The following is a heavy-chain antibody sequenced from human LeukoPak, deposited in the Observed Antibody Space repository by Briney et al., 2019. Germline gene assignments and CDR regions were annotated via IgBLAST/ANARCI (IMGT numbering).Heavy chain of an antibody. J-gene: IGHJ5*02. V-gene: IGHV3-13*01. CDR3: ARGGTGTTNWFDP. D-gene: IGHD1-1*01. CDR1: GFTFSSYD. Sequence: PGGSLRLSCAASGFTFSSYDMHWVRQPTGKGLEWVSSIGSAGDTYYPGSVKGRFTISRENAKNSLYLQMNSLRAGDTAVYYCARGGTGTTNWFDPWGQGTLVTVSS. CDR2: IGSAGDT.